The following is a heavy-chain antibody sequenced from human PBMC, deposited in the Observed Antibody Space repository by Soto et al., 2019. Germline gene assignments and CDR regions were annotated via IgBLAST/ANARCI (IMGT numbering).Heavy chain of an antibody. D-gene: IGHD4-17*01. CDR2: INPNSGDT. J-gene: IGHJ6*02. CDR3: ARGREMTTVTKGYGMDV. V-gene: IGHV1-2*02. Sequence: QVQLVQSGAEVKKPGASVKVSCKASGYTFTGYYMHWVRQAPGQGLEWMGWINPNSGDTNYAQKFQGRVTMTRDTSISTAYMELSRLRSDDTAVYYCARGREMTTVTKGYGMDVWGQGTTVTVSS. CDR1: GYTFTGYY.